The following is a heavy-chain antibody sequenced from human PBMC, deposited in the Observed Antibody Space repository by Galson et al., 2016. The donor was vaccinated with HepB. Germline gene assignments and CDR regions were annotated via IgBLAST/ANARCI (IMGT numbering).Heavy chain of an antibody. Sequence: AISGDSVSSTSAAWTWIRQSPLRGLEWLGRTYYRSKWYNDYAVSVKSRISIHPDTSKNQFSLQLNSVTPEDTAVYYCARVRCSTFRCQNWFDPWGQGTLVTVSS. J-gene: IGHJ5*02. V-gene: IGHV6-1*01. D-gene: IGHD2/OR15-2a*01. CDR2: TYYRSKWYN. CDR3: ARVRCSTFRCQNWFDP. CDR1: GDSVSSTSAA.